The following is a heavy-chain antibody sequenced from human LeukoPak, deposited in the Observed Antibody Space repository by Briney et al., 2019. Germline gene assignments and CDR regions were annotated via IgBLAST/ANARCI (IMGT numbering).Heavy chain of an antibody. J-gene: IGHJ4*02. V-gene: IGHV3-7*01. CDR3: SRSLDY. Sequence: QPGGSLRLSCVASGFPFSGYWMDWVRQAPGKGMEWVANINQDGTNQYYAASVKGRFSIFRDNAKNSLYLQMNSLRAEDTAVYYCSRSLDYLGQGALVTVSS. CDR1: GFPFSGYW. CDR2: INQDGTNQ.